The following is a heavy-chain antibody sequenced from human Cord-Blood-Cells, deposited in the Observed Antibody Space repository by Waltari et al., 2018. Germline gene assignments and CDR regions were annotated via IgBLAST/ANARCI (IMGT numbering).Heavy chain of an antibody. CDR3: ARGVAAAGSPYFDY. CDR2: INHSGST. D-gene: IGHD6-13*01. V-gene: IGHV4-34*01. Sequence: QVQLQQWGAGLLKPSETLSLTFAVYGGSFSGYYWSWIRQPPGKGLEWIGEINHSGSTNYNPSLKSRVTISVDTSKNQFSLKLSSVTAADTAVYYCARGVAAAGSPYFDYWGQGTLVTVSS. CDR1: GGSFSGYY. J-gene: IGHJ4*02.